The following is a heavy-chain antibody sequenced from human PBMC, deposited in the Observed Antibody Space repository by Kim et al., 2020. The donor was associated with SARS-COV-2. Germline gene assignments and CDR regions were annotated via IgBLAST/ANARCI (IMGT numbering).Heavy chain of an antibody. J-gene: IGHJ5*02. CDR2: IYYSGST. Sequence: SETLSLTCTVSGGSISSYYWSWIRQPPGKGLEWIGYIYYSGSTNYNPYLKSRVTISVDTSKNQFSLKLSSVTAADTAVYYCARHPGYSRDWNWFDPWGQGTLVTVSS. CDR3: ARHPGYSRDWNWFDP. CDR1: GGSISSYY. D-gene: IGHD6-19*01. V-gene: IGHV4-59*08.